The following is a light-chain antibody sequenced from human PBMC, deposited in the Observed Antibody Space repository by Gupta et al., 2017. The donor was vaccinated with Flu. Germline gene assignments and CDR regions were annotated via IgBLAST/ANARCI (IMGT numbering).Light chain of an antibody. V-gene: IGKV2-30*01. CDR2: KVS. CDR3: MQGARWPWA. J-gene: IGKJ1*01. CDR1: QSLVYSDGNTY. Sequence: VVMTQSPLSLPVTLGQPASISCRSSQSLVYSDGNTYLHWFQQRPGQSPRRLIYKVSHRESGVPDRFSGSGSGTDFTLKISRVEAEDVGVYYCMQGARWPWAFGQGTKVEIK.